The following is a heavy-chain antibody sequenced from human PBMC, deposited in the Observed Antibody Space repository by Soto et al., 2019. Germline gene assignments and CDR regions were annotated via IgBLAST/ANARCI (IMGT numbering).Heavy chain of an antibody. Sequence: SETLSLTCTVSGGSLNPYYWSWIRQPPGKGLEWIAYIYYSGTTEYNPSLKSRVTISVDMSKNQVSLHLRSVTAADTAVYYCASYPQVPDHEKRLYYWGQGALDTVSA. CDR1: GGSLNPYY. J-gene: IGHJ4*02. V-gene: IGHV4-59*08. D-gene: IGHD3-16*02. CDR2: IYYSGTT. CDR3: ASYPQVPDHEKRLYY.